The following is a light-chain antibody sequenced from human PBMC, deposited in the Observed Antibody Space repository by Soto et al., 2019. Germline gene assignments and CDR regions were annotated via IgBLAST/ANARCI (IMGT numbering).Light chain of an antibody. CDR2: EVS. CDR1: SSDVGGYNY. J-gene: IGLJ3*02. V-gene: IGLV2-14*01. CDR3: SSYTTSGTPV. Sequence: QSVLTQPASVSGSPGQSITISCTGTSSDVGGYNYLSWYQQNPGKAPKAMIYEVSNRPSGVSNRFSGSKSGNTASLTISGLQAEDEADYYCSSYTTSGTPVFGGGTKLTVL.